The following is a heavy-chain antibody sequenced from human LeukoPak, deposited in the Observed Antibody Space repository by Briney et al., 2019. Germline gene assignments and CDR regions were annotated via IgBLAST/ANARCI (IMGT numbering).Heavy chain of an antibody. CDR1: GFTFSSYS. D-gene: IGHD1-26*01. V-gene: IGHV3-21*01. Sequence: GGSLRLSCAASGFTFSSYSMNWVRQAPGKGLEWVSSISSSSYIYYADSVKGRFTISRDNAKNSLYLQMNSLRAEDTAVYYCARESGSYSGAFDIWGQGTMVTVSS. J-gene: IGHJ3*02. CDR3: ARESGSYSGAFDI. CDR2: ISSSSYI.